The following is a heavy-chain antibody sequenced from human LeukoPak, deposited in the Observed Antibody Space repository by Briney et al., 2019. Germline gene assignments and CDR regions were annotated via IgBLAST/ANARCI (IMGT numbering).Heavy chain of an antibody. CDR2: ISDSGGST. CDR3: AKGSSGGRPYYFDY. Sequence: GGSLRLSCVGSGFTLSSYAVSWVRQAPGKGLEWVAAISDSGGSTYYADSVKGRFTISRDNSKNTVYLQMNSLRAEDTAVYYCAKGSSGGRPYYFDYWGQGTLVTVSS. CDR1: GFTLSSYA. J-gene: IGHJ4*02. V-gene: IGHV3-23*01. D-gene: IGHD6-6*01.